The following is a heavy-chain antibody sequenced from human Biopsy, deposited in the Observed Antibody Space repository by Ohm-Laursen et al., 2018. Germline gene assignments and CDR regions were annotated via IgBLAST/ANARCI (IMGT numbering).Heavy chain of an antibody. CDR2: VSTYNGNT. V-gene: IGHV1-18*01. D-gene: IGHD3-16*01. CDR3: ARVREGGLLDY. J-gene: IGHJ4*02. Sequence: ASVKVSCKGSGYIFTSFGVSWVRQAAGHGLEWMGWVSTYNGNTEYEQKFQGRVTMTTDTSANTAYMELRSLRSDDTAVYFCARVREGGLLDYWGQGILVTVSS. CDR1: GYIFTSFG.